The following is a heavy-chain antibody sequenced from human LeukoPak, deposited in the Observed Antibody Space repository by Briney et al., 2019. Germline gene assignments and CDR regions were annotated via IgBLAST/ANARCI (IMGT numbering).Heavy chain of an antibody. D-gene: IGHD3-3*02. J-gene: IGHJ3*02. V-gene: IGHV3-30-3*01. CDR2: ISYDGSNK. CDR1: EFTFSNYA. Sequence: GRSLRLSCAASEFTFSNYAMHWVRQAPGKGLEWVAVISYDGSNKYYADSVKGRFTISRDNSKNTLYLQMNSLRTEDTAVYYCARDSGLSNAFDIWGQGTMVTVSS. CDR3: ARDSGLSNAFDI.